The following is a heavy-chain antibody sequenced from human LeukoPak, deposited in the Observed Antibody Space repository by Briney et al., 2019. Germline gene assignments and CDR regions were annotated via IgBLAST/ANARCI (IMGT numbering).Heavy chain of an antibody. J-gene: IGHJ5*02. Sequence: SVKVSCKASGGTFSSYAISWVRQAPGQGLEWMGGIIPIFGTANYAQKFQGRVTITADGSTSTAYMELSSLRSEDTAVYYCARDCWAMDSSSWYGLCWFDPWGQGTLVTVSS. CDR1: GGTFSSYA. CDR3: ARDCWAMDSSSWYGLCWFDP. V-gene: IGHV1-69*13. D-gene: IGHD6-13*01. CDR2: IIPIFGTA.